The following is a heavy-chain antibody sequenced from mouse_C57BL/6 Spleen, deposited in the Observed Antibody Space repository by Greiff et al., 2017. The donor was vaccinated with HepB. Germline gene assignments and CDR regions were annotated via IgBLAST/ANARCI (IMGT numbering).Heavy chain of an antibody. D-gene: IGHD2-3*01. Sequence: QVHVKQPGTELVKPGASVKLSCKASGYTFTSYWLHWVKQRPGQGLEWIGNINPSNGGTNYNEKFKSKATLTVDTASSTAYMQLSSLTSEDSAVYYGARGWLLGYAMDYWGQGTSVTVSS. V-gene: IGHV1-53*01. CDR1: GYTFTSYW. CDR3: ARGWLLGYAMDY. J-gene: IGHJ4*01. CDR2: INPSNGGT.